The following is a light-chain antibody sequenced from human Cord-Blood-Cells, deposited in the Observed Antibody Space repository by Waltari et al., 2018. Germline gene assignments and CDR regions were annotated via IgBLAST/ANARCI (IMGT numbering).Light chain of an antibody. J-gene: IGLJ1*01. Sequence: QSVLTQPPSVSGAPGQRVTISCTGSSSNIGAGYDVHWYQQLPGTAPKLLIYGNSNRPSVVPDRFSGSKSGTSASLAITGLQAEDEADYYCQSYDSSLSARYVFGTGTKVTVL. V-gene: IGLV1-40*01. CDR1: SSNIGAGYD. CDR2: GNS. CDR3: QSYDSSLSARYV.